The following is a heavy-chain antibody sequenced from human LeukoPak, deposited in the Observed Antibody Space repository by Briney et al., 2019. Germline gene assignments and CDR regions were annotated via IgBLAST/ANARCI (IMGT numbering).Heavy chain of an antibody. CDR1: GFTFSSYS. Sequence: GGSLRLSCAASGFTFSSYSMNRVRQAPGKGLEWVSYISSSSSTIYYADSVKGRFTISRDNAKNSLYLQMNSLRAEDTAVYYCASIAAAGNDYWGQGTLVTVSS. V-gene: IGHV3-48*04. CDR2: ISSSSSTI. CDR3: ASIAAAGNDY. D-gene: IGHD6-13*01. J-gene: IGHJ4*02.